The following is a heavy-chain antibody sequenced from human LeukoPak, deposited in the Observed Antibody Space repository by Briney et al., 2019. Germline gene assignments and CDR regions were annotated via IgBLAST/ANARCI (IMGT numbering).Heavy chain of an antibody. Sequence: GGSLRLSCAASGFTFSSYGVNWVRQAPGKGLEWVAVISYDGSNKYYADSVKGRFTISRDNSKNTLYLQMNSLRAEDTAVYYCARANCSSTSCYIAIDFWGRGTLVTVSS. D-gene: IGHD2-2*01. CDR2: ISYDGSNK. CDR3: ARANCSSTSCYIAIDF. J-gene: IGHJ4*02. CDR1: GFTFSSYG. V-gene: IGHV3-30-3*01.